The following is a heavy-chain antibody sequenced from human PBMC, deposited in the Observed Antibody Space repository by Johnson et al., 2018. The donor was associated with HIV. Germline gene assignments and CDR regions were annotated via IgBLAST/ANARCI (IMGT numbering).Heavy chain of an antibody. CDR1: DFTVGSIY. Sequence: EVQLVESGGGLVQPGGSLRLSCAASDFTVGSIYMSWVRQAPGKGLAWVSLIYSGGSSYYADSVKGRFTISRDNSKNTLYLQMNSLRVEDTAVYYCAKGADYADYEGAFDIWGQGTMVTVSS. J-gene: IGHJ3*02. V-gene: IGHV3-66*01. CDR3: AKGADYADYEGAFDI. CDR2: IYSGGSS. D-gene: IGHD4-17*01.